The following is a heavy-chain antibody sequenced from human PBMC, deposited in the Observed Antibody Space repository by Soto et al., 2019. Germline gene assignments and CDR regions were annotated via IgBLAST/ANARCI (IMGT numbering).Heavy chain of an antibody. V-gene: IGHV5-51*01. CDR2: IYPGDSDT. CDR3: ARHSLATQPGDY. Sequence: PGESLKISCKASGYSFSTYWIAWVRQRPGKGLDWMGIIYPGDSDTRYSPSFHGQVTISVDNSIDTAYLERTTLRASDSAMYYCARHSLATQPGDYWGQGTRVPVSS. D-gene: IGHD5-12*01. J-gene: IGHJ4*02. CDR1: GYSFSTYW.